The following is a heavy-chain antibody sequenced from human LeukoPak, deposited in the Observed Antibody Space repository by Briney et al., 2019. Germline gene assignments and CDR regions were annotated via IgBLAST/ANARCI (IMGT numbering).Heavy chain of an antibody. CDR1: GYTFTSYG. CDR2: ISAYNGNT. J-gene: IGHJ4*02. CDR3: ARGPYQSYYYDGSEDY. D-gene: IGHD3-22*01. Sequence: ASVKVSCKASGYTFTSYGISWVRQAPGQGPEWMGWISAYNGNTNYAQKLQGRVTMTTDTSTSTAYMELRSLRSDDTAVYYCARGPYQSYYYDGSEDYWGQGTLVTVSS. V-gene: IGHV1-18*01.